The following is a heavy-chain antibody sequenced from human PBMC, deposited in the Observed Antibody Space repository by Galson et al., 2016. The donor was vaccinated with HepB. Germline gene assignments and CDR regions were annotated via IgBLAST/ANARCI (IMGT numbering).Heavy chain of an antibody. D-gene: IGHD3-22*01. V-gene: IGHV3-53*01. J-gene: IGHJ5*02. Sequence: SLRLSCAVSGFGVGSTYMNWVRQAPGEGLEWASVIYSNGRTYYADSVRGRFTVSRDRSKNILYLQMNSRRVEDTAVYYLARGPVVTYYSGPTWFDPWGQGTLVTVSS. CDR1: GFGVGSTY. CDR3: ARGPVVTYYSGPTWFDP. CDR2: IYSNGRT.